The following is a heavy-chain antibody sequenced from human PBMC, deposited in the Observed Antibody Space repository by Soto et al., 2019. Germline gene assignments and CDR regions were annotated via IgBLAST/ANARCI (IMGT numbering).Heavy chain of an antibody. D-gene: IGHD4-17*01. J-gene: IGHJ4*02. V-gene: IGHV2-70*01. Sequence: ASGPTLVNPTQTLTLTCTFSGFSLSTSGMCVSWIRQPPGKALEWLALIDWDDDKYYSTSLKTRLTISKDTSKNQVVLTMTNMDPVDTATYYCARIPPDYGGNSVQPYYFDYWGQGTLVTVSS. CDR3: ARIPPDYGGNSVQPYYFDY. CDR1: GFSLSTSGMC. CDR2: IDWDDDK.